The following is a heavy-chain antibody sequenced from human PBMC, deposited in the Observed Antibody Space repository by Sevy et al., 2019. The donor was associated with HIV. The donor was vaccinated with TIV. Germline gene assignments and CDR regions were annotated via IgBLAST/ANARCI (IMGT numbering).Heavy chain of an antibody. D-gene: IGHD6-13*01. Sequence: ASVKVSCKASGYTFTSYDINWVRQATGRGLEWMGWMNPNSGNTGYAQKFQGRVTMTRNTSISTAYMELSSLRSEDTAVYYCAREGIAAAGSDYWGQGTLVTVSS. J-gene: IGHJ4*02. CDR3: AREGIAAAGSDY. V-gene: IGHV1-8*01. CDR2: MNPNSGNT. CDR1: GYTFTSYD.